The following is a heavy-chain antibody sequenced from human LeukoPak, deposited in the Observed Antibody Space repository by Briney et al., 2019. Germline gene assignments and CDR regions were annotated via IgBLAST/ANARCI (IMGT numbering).Heavy chain of an antibody. V-gene: IGHV4-4*02. CDR1: GGSINIDNW. D-gene: IGHD6-19*01. CDR3: ARVSAVAGPSYWYFDL. Sequence: NASETLSLTCAVSGGSINIDNWWSWVRQPPGKGLEWIGEIYHSGSTNYNPSLKSRVTISVDTSKNQFSLKLSSVTAADTAVYYCARVSAVAGPSYWYFDLWGRGTLVTVSS. J-gene: IGHJ2*01. CDR2: IYHSGST.